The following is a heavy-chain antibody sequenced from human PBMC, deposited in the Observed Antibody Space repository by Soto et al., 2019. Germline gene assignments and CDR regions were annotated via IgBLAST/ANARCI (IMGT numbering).Heavy chain of an antibody. J-gene: IGHJ4*02. V-gene: IGHV4-31*03. CDR1: GDSISSGGYY. CDR2: IYYSGST. D-gene: IGHD1-26*01. CDR3: AGGPGSGGRD. Sequence: QVQLQESGPGLVKPSQTLSLTCSVSGDSISSGGYYWSWIRQHPGKGLEWIGYIYYSGSTFYNPSLKSRVTLSVDTSKNQFSLNLSSVTAADTAGYYCAGGPGSGGRDWGQGTLVTVSS.